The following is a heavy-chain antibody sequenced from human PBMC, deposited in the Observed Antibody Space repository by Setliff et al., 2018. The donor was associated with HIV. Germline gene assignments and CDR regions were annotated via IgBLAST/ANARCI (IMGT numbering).Heavy chain of an antibody. CDR2: IFPNDEK. Sequence: SGPTLVNPGETLTLTCTVSGFSLSNTRMGVSWIRQPPGKALEWLAHIFPNDEKSYSASLKSRVTISEDTSKSQVVLTMTNMGPLDTATYFCARYNFRRGYWDYFDYWGQGTQVTVSS. J-gene: IGHJ4*02. CDR3: ARYNFRRGYWDYFDY. CDR1: GFSLSNTRMG. D-gene: IGHD3-3*01. V-gene: IGHV2-26*01.